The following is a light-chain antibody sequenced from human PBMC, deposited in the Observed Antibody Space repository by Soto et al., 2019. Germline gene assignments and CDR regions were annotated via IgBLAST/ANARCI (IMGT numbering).Light chain of an antibody. Sequence: IQLTQSPSSLSASVGDRVTITCRASQAISSSLAWYQQKPGNAPKLLIYAASTLQRGVTSRFSGGGSGAHFTLTISSLQPEDSATYYCQQQGTFGQGTKLEIK. CDR3: QQQGT. CDR1: QAISSS. V-gene: IGKV1-9*01. CDR2: AAS. J-gene: IGKJ2*01.